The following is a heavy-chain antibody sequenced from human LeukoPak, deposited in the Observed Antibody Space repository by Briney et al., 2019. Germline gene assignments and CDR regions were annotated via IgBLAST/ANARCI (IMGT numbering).Heavy chain of an antibody. J-gene: IGHJ3*02. CDR1: GFTFSDYY. D-gene: IGHD6-13*01. CDR2: ISSSGSTI. Sequence: PGGSLRLSCAASGFTFSDYYMSWIRQAPGKGLEWVSYISSSGSTIYYADSVKGRFTISRDNAKNSLYLQTNSLRAEDTAVYYCASCGIAAAGISDAFDIWDQGTMVTVSS. CDR3: ASCGIAAAGISDAFDI. V-gene: IGHV3-11*01.